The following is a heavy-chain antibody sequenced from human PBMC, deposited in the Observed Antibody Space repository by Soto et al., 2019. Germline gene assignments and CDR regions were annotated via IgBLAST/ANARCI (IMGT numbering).Heavy chain of an antibody. CDR3: ARTRGGYSYGRHLDY. Sequence: QVQLQESGPGLVKPSQTLSLTCTVSGGSISSSGYYWSWIRQHPGKGLEWIGYIYYSGSTYYNPSLKSRVTISVDTSKNQFSLKLSSVTAADTAVYYCARTRGGYSYGRHLDYWGQGTLVTVSS. D-gene: IGHD5-18*01. V-gene: IGHV4-31*03. CDR2: IYYSGST. J-gene: IGHJ4*02. CDR1: GGSISSSGYY.